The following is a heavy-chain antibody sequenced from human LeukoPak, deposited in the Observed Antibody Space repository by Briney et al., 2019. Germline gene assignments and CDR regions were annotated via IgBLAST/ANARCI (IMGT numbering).Heavy chain of an antibody. CDR2: ISGSGGRT. CDR3: ARGYCSSSTCYSPFEY. J-gene: IGHJ4*02. D-gene: IGHD2-15*01. Sequence: GGSLRLSCAASGFTFSNYAMSWVRQAPGKGLEWVSAISGSGGRTYYADSVKGRFTISRDNSKKTLYLQMSSLRAKDTAVYCCARGYCSSSTCYSPFEYWGQGILVTVSS. V-gene: IGHV3-23*01. CDR1: GFTFSNYA.